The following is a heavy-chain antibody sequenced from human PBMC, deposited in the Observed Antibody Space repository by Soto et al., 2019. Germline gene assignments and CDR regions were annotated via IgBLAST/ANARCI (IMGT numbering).Heavy chain of an antibody. CDR3: ASSPYCSSTSCYASLH. D-gene: IGHD2-2*01. J-gene: IGHJ4*02. V-gene: IGHV4-34*01. CDR2: INHSGST. CDR1: GGSFSGYY. Sequence: SETLSLTCAVYGGSFSGYYWSWIRQPPGKGLEWIGEINHSGSTNYNPSLKSRVTISVDTSKNQFSLKLSSVTAADTAVYYCASSPYCSSTSCYASLHWGQGTLVTVSS.